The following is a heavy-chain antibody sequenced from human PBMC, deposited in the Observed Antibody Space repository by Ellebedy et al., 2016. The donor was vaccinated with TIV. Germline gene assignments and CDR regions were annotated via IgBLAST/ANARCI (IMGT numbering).Heavy chain of an antibody. CDR2: IYGGGTI. CDR3: ARPTVPATICGACGMDV. V-gene: IGHV3-53*01. CDR1: GFTVSSNF. D-gene: IGHD2-2*01. Sequence: GESLKISCAASGFTVSSNFMTWVRQAPGKGLEWVSVIYGGGTIRYADSVKGRFTISRDNSENTVDLQMNSLRAEDTAVYYCARPTVPATICGACGMDVWGQGTTVIVSS. J-gene: IGHJ6*02.